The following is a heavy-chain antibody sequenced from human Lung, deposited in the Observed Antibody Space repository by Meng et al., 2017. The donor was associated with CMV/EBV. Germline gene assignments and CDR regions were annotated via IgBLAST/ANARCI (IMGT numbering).Heavy chain of an antibody. CDR2: LNPNTGGT. CDR3: ARDVKLAVPALDY. J-gene: IGHJ4*02. V-gene: IGHV1-2*02. CDR1: GYTFTGLY. D-gene: IGHD6-19*01. Sequence: ASVXVSXKASGYTFTGLYLHWVRQAPGQGLEWMGWLNPNTGGTYHAQKFQDRVTMTRDTSIRTAYMELSSLRSDDTAVYYCARDVKLAVPALDYWWQGTLVTVSS.